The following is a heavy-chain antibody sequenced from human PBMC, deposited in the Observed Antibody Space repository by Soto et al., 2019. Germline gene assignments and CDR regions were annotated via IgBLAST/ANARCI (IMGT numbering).Heavy chain of an antibody. V-gene: IGHV3-74*01. J-gene: IGHJ4*02. CDR1: GFIFSSHW. Sequence: GGSLRLSCEASGFIFSSHWMHWVRQSAEKGLVWVSRINSDGSSTAYADSVKGRFTISRDNAENTLYLQINSLRVEDTAVYYCARDLYRPLAYWGQGTLVTVSS. CDR2: INSDGSST. CDR3: ARDLYRPLAY. D-gene: IGHD4-4*01.